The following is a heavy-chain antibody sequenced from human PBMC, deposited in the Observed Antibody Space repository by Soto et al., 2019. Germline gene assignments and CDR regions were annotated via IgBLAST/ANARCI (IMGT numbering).Heavy chain of an antibody. J-gene: IGHJ4*02. CDR2: VNEDGSEK. V-gene: IGHV3-7*03. CDR1: GFSFSGNW. D-gene: IGHD6-19*01. CDR3: ARLRSGWSIDY. Sequence: GGSLRLSCAASGFSFSGNWMTWVRQAPGKGLEWVANVNEDGSEKNYVDSVKGRFTISRDNAKNSLYLQVNSLTAADTAVYYCARLRSGWSIDYWGQGALVTVSS.